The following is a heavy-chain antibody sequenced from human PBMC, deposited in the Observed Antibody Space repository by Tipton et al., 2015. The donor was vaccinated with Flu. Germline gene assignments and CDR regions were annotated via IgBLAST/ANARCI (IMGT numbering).Heavy chain of an antibody. Sequence: TLSLTCTVSGYSVTGGYYWGWIRQPPGKGLEYIGYMFHSGSTYYNPSLRSRVTISVDTSKDQFSLKLSSVTAADTAVYYCASEGVGNAFDIWGQGTMVTVSS. J-gene: IGHJ3*02. CDR2: MFHSGST. CDR1: GYSVTGGYY. D-gene: IGHD1-26*01. CDR3: ASEGVGNAFDI. V-gene: IGHV4-38-2*02.